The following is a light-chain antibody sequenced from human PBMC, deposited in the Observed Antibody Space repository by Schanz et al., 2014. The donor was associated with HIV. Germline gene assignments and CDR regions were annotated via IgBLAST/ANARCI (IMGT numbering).Light chain of an antibody. CDR2: TAS. CDR3: EQYNDRSPFT. V-gene: IGKV1-12*01. Sequence: DIQMTQSPSSVSASVGDRVTITCRASQGINSWLSWYQQKPGEAPKLLIYTASSLQSGVPSRFSGSGSGTDFTLTISGLQPDDLGTYYCEQYNDRSPFTFGQGTRVE. CDR1: QGINSW. J-gene: IGKJ2*01.